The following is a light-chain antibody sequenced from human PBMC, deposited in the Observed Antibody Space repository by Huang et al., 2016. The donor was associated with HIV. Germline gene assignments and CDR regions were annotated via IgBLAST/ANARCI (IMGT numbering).Light chain of an antibody. CDR3: QQYDSSPIFT. V-gene: IGKV3-20*01. J-gene: IGKJ3*01. Sequence: EIVLTQSPGTVSLSPGERATLSCRASQSVSSNYLAWYQQKPGQAPRLLIYGASYRATGIPDVTLTISRLEPEDFAVYYCQQYDSSPIFTFGPGTKVDIK. CDR2: GAS. CDR1: QSVSSNY.